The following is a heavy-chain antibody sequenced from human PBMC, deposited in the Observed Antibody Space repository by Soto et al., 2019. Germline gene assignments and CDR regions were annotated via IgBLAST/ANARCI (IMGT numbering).Heavy chain of an antibody. CDR3: ARDEGDAMIRGYDS. CDR2: IKFDGSRT. J-gene: IGHJ4*02. Sequence: EAQLVQSGGGLVQPGGSMRLSCAASGFSFSNYWMHWVRQAPGKGLVWVSGIKFDGSRTTYADSVKGRFTNSRDNARNTLYLQMNSLSAEDTAMYYCARDEGDAMIRGYDSWGQGTLVTVSS. D-gene: IGHD3-10*01. V-gene: IGHV3-74*01. CDR1: GFSFSNYW.